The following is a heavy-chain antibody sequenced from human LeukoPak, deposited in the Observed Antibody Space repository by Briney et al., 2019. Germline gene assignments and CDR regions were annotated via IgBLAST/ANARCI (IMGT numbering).Heavy chain of an antibody. CDR3: ATQTRDSSGWYLGTNFDY. CDR1: GYSFTTYG. Sequence: ASVMVSCKASGYSFTTYGISWVRQAPGKGLEWMGGFDPEDGETIYAQKFQGRVTMTEDTSTDTAYMELSSLRSEDTAVYYCATQTRDSSGWYLGTNFDYWGQGTLVTVSS. D-gene: IGHD6-19*01. V-gene: IGHV1-24*01. J-gene: IGHJ4*02. CDR2: FDPEDGET.